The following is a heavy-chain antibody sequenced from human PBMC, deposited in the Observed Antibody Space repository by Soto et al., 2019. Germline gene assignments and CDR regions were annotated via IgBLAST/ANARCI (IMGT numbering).Heavy chain of an antibody. CDR3: ARGATSYFYHYYYGMDV. Sequence: PGGSLRLSCAASGFTFSDYYMSWIRQAPGKGLEWVSFISSSSGSSIYYADSVKGRFTISRDNAKNSLYLQMNSLRAEDTAVYYCARGATSYFYHYYYGMDVWGHGTTVTVSS. CDR2: ISSSSGSSI. CDR1: GFTFSDYY. V-gene: IGHV3-11*01. J-gene: IGHJ6*02. D-gene: IGHD2-21*01.